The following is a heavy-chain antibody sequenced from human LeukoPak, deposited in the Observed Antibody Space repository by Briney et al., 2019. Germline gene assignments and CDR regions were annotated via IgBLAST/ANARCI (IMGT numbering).Heavy chain of an antibody. V-gene: IGHV1-2*02. CDR1: GHTFTPYY. CDR2: INPNSGGT. D-gene: IGHD3-22*01. J-gene: IGHJ4*02. CDR3: ATYYSDTSARD. Sequence: ASVKVSCKASGHTFTPYYMFWVRQAPGQGLEWMGWINPNSGGTNYAPKFQGRVTMTRDTSISTAYMELSCLTSDDTAVYFCATYYSDTSARDWGQGTLVTVSS.